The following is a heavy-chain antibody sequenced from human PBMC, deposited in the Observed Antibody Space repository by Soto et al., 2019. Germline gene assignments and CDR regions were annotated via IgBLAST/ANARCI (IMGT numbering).Heavy chain of an antibody. J-gene: IGHJ4*02. Sequence: QVQLVQSGAEVKKPGSSVKVSCKASGGTFSSYAISWVRQAPGQGLEWMGGIIPIFGTANYAQKFQGRVTITADESTSTAYMERSSLRSEDTAVYYCARALTIKVEMDTTSLDYWGQGTLVTVSS. CDR2: IIPIFGTA. V-gene: IGHV1-69*12. CDR3: ARALTIKVEMDTTSLDY. D-gene: IGHD5-18*01. CDR1: GGTFSSYA.